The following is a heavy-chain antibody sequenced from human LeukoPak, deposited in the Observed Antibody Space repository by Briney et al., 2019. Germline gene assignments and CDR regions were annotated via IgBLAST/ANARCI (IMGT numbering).Heavy chain of an antibody. CDR2: IYYSGST. D-gene: IGHD1-26*01. Sequence: SETLSLTCTVSGGSISSYYWSWIRQPPGKGLEWIGYIYYSGSTNYNPSLKSRVTISVDTSKNQFSLKLSSVAAADTAVYYCARYGELQGLYFDYWGQGTLVTVSS. CDR1: GGSISSYY. J-gene: IGHJ4*02. CDR3: ARYGELQGLYFDY. V-gene: IGHV4-59*01.